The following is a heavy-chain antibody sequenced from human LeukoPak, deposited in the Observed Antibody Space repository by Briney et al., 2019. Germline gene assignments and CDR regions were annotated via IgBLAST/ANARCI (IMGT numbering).Heavy chain of an antibody. V-gene: IGHV3-23*01. Sequence: GGSLRLSCASSGFTFTSYAVSWVRQAPGKGLEWVSTISYSGGTTYHTDSVKGRFTISRDISKNTLYLQMNSLRAEDTAVYYCARDLLLGNLDLTGIGIFDYWGQGTLVTVSS. CDR1: GFTFTSYA. CDR2: ISYSGGTT. CDR3: ARDLLLGNLDLTGIGIFDY. D-gene: IGHD2-8*02. J-gene: IGHJ4*02.